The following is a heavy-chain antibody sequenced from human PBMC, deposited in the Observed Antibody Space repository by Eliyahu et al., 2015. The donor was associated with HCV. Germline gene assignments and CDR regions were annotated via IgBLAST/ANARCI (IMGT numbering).Heavy chain of an antibody. CDR2: ISRSGTDI. CDR3: AREGRGGYCSGGSCYFDY. CDR1: GFTFXSYN. D-gene: IGHD2-15*01. J-gene: IGHJ4*02. V-gene: IGHV3-21*01. Sequence: EVQLVESGGGLVKPGGSLXLSCAASGFTFXSYNXNWVRQAPGKGLEWVSSISRSGTDIYYTDSVKGRFTISRDNARNSVYLQMNSLRVEDTAVYYCAREGRGGYCSGGSCYFDYWGQGALVTVSS.